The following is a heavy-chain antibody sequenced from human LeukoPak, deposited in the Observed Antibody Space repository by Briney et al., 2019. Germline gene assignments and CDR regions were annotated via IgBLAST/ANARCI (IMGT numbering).Heavy chain of an antibody. CDR2: ISSSGSTI. D-gene: IGHD4-17*01. CDR1: GFTFSSYA. CDR3: ARVDGDYSYYYYYYMDV. J-gene: IGHJ6*03. Sequence: PGGSLRLSCAASGFTFSSYAMSWVRQAPGKGLEWVSYISSSGSTIYYADSVKGRFTISRDNAKNSLYLQMNSLRAEDTAVYYCARVDGDYSYYYYYYMDVWGKGTTVTISS. V-gene: IGHV3-48*03.